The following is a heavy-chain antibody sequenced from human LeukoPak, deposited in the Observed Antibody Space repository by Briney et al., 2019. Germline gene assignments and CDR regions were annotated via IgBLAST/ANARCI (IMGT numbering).Heavy chain of an antibody. CDR1: GGSISSYY. CDR3: ARGVRSTSWGYYYGMDV. D-gene: IGHD2-2*01. V-gene: IGHV4-59*01. J-gene: IGHJ6*04. CDR2: IYCSGST. Sequence: SETLSLTCTVSGGSISSYYWSWIRQPPGKGLGWVGYIYCSGSTNYNPSLKSRVTISVDTSKNQFSLKLSSVTAADTAVYYCARGVRSTSWGYYYGMDVWGKGTTVTVSS.